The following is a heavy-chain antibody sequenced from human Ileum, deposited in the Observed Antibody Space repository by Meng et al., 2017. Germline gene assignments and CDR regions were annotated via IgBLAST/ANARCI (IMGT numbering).Heavy chain of an antibody. CDR2: IYDSGST. D-gene: IGHD1-1*01. CDR1: GGSISSGGYY. CDR3: ARGGTAYFDY. Sequence: QVQLQESGPGLVKPSQTLSLTCTVSGGSISSGGYYWSWIRQHPGKGLEWIGYIYDSGSTYYNPSLKSRIAISGDTSKNQFSLNLSSVTAADTAVYYCARGGTAYFDYWGQETLVTVSS. V-gene: IGHV4-31*03. J-gene: IGHJ4*02.